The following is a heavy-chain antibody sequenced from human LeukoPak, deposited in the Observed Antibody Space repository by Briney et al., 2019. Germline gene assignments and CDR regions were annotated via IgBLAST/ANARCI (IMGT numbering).Heavy chain of an antibody. CDR3: AKSPGGRLLLFDY. D-gene: IGHD3-22*01. V-gene: IGHV3-30*02. CDR1: GFIFSDYG. J-gene: IGHJ4*02. CDR2: INSDGSNQ. Sequence: GGSLRLSCAASGFIFSDYGMHWVRQAPGKGLEGVTYINSDGSNQYYSESVKGRFTVSRDNSKNTLYLQMNSLRAEDTAVYYCAKSPGGRLLLFDYWGQGTLVTVSS.